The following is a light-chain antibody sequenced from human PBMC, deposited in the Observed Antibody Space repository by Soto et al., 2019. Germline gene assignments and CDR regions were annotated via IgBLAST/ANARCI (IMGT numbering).Light chain of an antibody. CDR2: SNN. CDR3: AAWDDSLNGVV. CDR1: SSNIGTNA. Sequence: QLVLTQPPSASGTPGQRVPISCSGGSSNIGTNAVNWYQQLPGTAPKLLIYSNNLRPSGVPDRFSGSKSGTSASLAISGLQSEDEADYYCAAWDDSLNGVVFGGGTKVTVL. V-gene: IGLV1-44*01. J-gene: IGLJ2*01.